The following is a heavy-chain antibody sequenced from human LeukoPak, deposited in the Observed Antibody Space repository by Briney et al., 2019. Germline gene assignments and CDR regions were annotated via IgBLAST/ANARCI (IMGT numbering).Heavy chain of an antibody. CDR2: ISGSTSYI. Sequence: PGGSLRLSCVASAFTFRTYSMHWVRQAPGKGLEWVSSISGSTSYIYYADSVRGRFTISRDNAKNSLYLQMNSLRAEDTAVYYCARDQWLLDYWGQGTLVTVSS. J-gene: IGHJ4*02. CDR1: AFTFRTYS. V-gene: IGHV3-21*01. D-gene: IGHD6-19*01. CDR3: ARDQWLLDY.